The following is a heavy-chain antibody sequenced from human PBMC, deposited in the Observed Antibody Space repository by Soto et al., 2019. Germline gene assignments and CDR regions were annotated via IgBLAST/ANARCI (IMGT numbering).Heavy chain of an antibody. CDR2: ISAYNGNT. J-gene: IGHJ6*02. V-gene: IGHV1-18*01. D-gene: IGHD1-1*01. Sequence: QVQLVQSGAEVKKPGASVKVSCKASGYTFTSYGISWVRQAPGQGLEWMGWISAYNGNTNYAQKLQGRVTMTTDTSTRTAYMELRSLRSDDTAVYYCARKLEDDYYYYYGMDVWGQGTTVTVSS. CDR1: GYTFTSYG. CDR3: ARKLEDDYYYYYGMDV.